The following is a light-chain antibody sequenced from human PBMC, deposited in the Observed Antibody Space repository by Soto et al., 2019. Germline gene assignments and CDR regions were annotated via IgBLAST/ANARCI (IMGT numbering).Light chain of an antibody. Sequence: DIQMTQSPSSVSASGGVIVSTSCRASHDIRKYLNWYQQKPGKAPRLLIYDASNMEKGVPSRFTGSGSGTDFILTISSLQPEDIATYYCQQYENFPITFGQGTRLEIK. CDR3: QQYENFPIT. J-gene: IGKJ5*01. V-gene: IGKV1-33*01. CDR2: DAS. CDR1: HDIRKY.